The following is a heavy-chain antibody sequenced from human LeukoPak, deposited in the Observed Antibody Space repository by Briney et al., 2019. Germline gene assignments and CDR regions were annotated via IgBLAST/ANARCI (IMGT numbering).Heavy chain of an antibody. Sequence: PGGSLRLSCEASGFTFGNYAMSWVRQAPGKGLEWVSGISGSGGSTNYADSVEGRFTISRDNSKNTLYLQMNSLRAEDTAVYYCAKDRSGGSGSYSTFDYWGQGTLVTVSS. CDR1: GFTFGNYA. D-gene: IGHD3-10*01. J-gene: IGHJ4*02. CDR2: ISGSGGST. V-gene: IGHV3-23*01. CDR3: AKDRSGGSGSYSTFDY.